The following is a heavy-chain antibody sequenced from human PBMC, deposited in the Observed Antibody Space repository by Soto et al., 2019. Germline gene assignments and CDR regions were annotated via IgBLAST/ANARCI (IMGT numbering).Heavy chain of an antibody. V-gene: IGHV4-59*01. CDR2: IYYSGST. CDR1: GGSISSYY. J-gene: IGHJ5*02. D-gene: IGHD4-4*01. CDR3: ARDDDYSNRFDP. Sequence: ETLSLTCTVSGGSISSYYWSWIRQPPGKGLEWIGYIYYSGSTNYNPSLKSRVTISVDTSKNQFSLKLSSVTAADTAVYYCARDDDYSNRFDPWGQGTLVTVSS.